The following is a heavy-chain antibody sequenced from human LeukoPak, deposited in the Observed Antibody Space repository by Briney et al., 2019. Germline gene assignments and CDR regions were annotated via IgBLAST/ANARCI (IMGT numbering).Heavy chain of an antibody. CDR2: INRDGSST. D-gene: IGHD6-19*01. Sequence: GGSLRLSCAASGFTFSSYWMNWVRQAPGKGLVWVSRINRDGSSTSYADSVKGRFTISRDNAQNTLYLQMNSLRAEDTAVYYCARALAVTGTGGFDPWGQGTLVTVSS. CDR1: GFTFSSYW. V-gene: IGHV3-74*01. J-gene: IGHJ5*02. CDR3: ARALAVTGTGGFDP.